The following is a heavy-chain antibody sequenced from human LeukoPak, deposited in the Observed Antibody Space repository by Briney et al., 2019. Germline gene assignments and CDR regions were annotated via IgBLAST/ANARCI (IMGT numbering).Heavy chain of an antibody. CDR3: ARCSRSSTDCYSAFDI. CDR2: ITNWNGGST. CDR1: GFIFDDYG. D-gene: IGHD2-2*02. V-gene: IGHV3-20*04. Sequence: PGGSLRLSCEASGFIFDDYGMSRVRQSTGKGLEWVSAITNWNGGSTGYADSVRGRFTISRDNAKNSLYLQMNSLRAEDTALYYCARCSRSSTDCYSAFDIWGQGTMVTVSS. J-gene: IGHJ3*02.